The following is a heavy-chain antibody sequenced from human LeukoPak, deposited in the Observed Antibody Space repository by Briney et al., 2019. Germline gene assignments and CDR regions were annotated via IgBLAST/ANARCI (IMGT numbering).Heavy chain of an antibody. CDR3: ARDIGADVVVPAARGDYFDY. Sequence: GASVKVSCKASGGTFSSYAISWVRQAPGQGLEWMGWINPKSGGAQYAQRFQGRVTMTRDTSISTAYMELSRLRSDDTAVYYCARDIGADVVVPAARGDYFDYWGQGTLVTVSS. CDR1: GGTFSSYA. V-gene: IGHV1-2*02. CDR2: INPKSGGA. J-gene: IGHJ4*02. D-gene: IGHD2-2*01.